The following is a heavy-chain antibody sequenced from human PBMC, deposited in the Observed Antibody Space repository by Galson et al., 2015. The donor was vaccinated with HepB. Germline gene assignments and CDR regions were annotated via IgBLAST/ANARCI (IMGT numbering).Heavy chain of an antibody. CDR3: AKVHPHVVPAAPDY. Sequence: SLRLSCAASGFTFSSYGMHWVRQAPGKGLGWVAVISYDGSNKYYADSVKGRFTISRDNPKNTLYLQMNSLRAEDTAVYYCAKVHPHVVPAAPDYWGQGTLVTVSS. J-gene: IGHJ4*02. V-gene: IGHV3-30*18. CDR2: ISYDGSNK. D-gene: IGHD2-2*01. CDR1: GFTFSSYG.